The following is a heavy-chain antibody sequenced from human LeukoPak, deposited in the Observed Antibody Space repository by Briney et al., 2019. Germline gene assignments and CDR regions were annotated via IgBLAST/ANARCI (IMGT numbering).Heavy chain of an antibody. CDR3: ARDLVTMVRGSGLGY. CDR1: GGSISSYY. Sequence: SETLSLTCTVSGGSISSYYWRWIRPPPGKGREWIGYIYYSGSTNYHPSLKSRVTISVDTSKNQFSLKLSSVTAADTAVYYCARDLVTMVRGSGLGYWGQGTLVTVSS. D-gene: IGHD3-10*01. V-gene: IGHV4-59*01. J-gene: IGHJ4*02. CDR2: IYYSGST.